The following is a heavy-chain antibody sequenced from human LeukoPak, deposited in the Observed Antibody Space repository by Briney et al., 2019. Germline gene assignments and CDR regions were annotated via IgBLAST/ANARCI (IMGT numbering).Heavy chain of an antibody. Sequence: ASVKVSCKASGYTFTGYYMHWVRQAPGQGLEWMGWINPNSGGTNYAQKFQGRVTMTRDTSISTAYMELSRLRSDDTAVYYCARDFYSRIAAAGTPYYYGMDVWGQGTTVTVSS. CDR1: GYTFTGYY. CDR2: INPNSGGT. J-gene: IGHJ6*02. D-gene: IGHD6-13*01. V-gene: IGHV1-2*02. CDR3: ARDFYSRIAAAGTPYYYGMDV.